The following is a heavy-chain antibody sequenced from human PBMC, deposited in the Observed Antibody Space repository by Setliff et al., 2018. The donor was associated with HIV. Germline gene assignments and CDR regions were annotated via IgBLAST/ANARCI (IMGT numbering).Heavy chain of an antibody. J-gene: IGHJ3*01. Sequence: ASVKVSCKTSGYTFTAYYIYWVRQAPGHGLELMGRIHPNTGSTNYLQKFQGRVSITRDTSMSTVYMALTGLTSDDTSVYYCAKQGYADSLYAFDVWGQGTMVTVSS. D-gene: IGHD3-16*01. CDR1: GYTFTAYY. V-gene: IGHV1-2*06. CDR3: AKQGYADSLYAFDV. CDR2: IHPNTGST.